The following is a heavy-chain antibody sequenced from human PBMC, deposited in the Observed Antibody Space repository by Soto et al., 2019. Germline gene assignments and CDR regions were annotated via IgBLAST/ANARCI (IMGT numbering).Heavy chain of an antibody. D-gene: IGHD3-10*01. CDR2: IYYSGST. V-gene: IGHV4-59*01. Sequence: QVQLQESGPGLVKPSETLSLTCTVSGGSISSYYWSWIRQPPGKGLEWIGYIYYSGSTNYNPSLKSRATLSVDTSKTQVSLKLSSVTAADTAVYYCATALVRFGELLFAYWGQGTLVTVSS. CDR1: GGSISSYY. CDR3: ATALVRFGELLFAY. J-gene: IGHJ4*02.